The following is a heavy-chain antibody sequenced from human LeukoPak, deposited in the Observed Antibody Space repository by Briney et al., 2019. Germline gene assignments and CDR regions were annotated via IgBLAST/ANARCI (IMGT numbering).Heavy chain of an antibody. J-gene: IGHJ4*02. D-gene: IGHD6-13*01. V-gene: IGHV1-18*01. CDR1: GYTFTSCG. Sequence: ASVKVSCKASGYTFTSCGISWVRQAPGQGLEWMGWISAYNGNTNYAQKLQGRVTMTTDTSTSTAYMELRSLRSDDTAVYYCARVIAAAGTDYFDYWGQGTLVTVSS. CDR2: ISAYNGNT. CDR3: ARVIAAAGTDYFDY.